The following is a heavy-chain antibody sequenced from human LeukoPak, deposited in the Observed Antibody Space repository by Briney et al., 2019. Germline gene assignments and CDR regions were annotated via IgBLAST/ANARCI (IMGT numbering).Heavy chain of an antibody. CDR2: ITGSGGST. CDR1: GFTFSTYA. D-gene: IGHD3-9*01. V-gene: IGHV3-23*01. Sequence: GGSLRLSCAASGFTFSTYAMSWVRQAPGKGLEWVSSITGSGGSTYYADSVKGRFTISRDNSKNTLYLQMNSLRAEDTAVYYCANFAVIDSLPDYWGQGTLVTVPS. J-gene: IGHJ4*02. CDR3: ANFAVIDSLPDY.